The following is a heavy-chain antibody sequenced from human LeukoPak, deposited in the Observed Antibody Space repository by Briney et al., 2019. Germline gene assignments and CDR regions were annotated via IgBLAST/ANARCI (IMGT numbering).Heavy chain of an antibody. V-gene: IGHV1-18*01. CDR1: GYTFTSYG. CDR3: ARDLVRSGYYGSGSLDAFDI. CDR2: ISAYNGNT. D-gene: IGHD3-10*01. J-gene: IGHJ3*02. Sequence: GASVKVSCKASGYTFTSYGISWVRQAPGQGLEWMGWISAYNGNTNYAQKLQGRVTMTTDTSTSTAYMELRSLRSDDTAVYYCARDLVRSGYYGSGSLDAFDIWGQGTMVTVSS.